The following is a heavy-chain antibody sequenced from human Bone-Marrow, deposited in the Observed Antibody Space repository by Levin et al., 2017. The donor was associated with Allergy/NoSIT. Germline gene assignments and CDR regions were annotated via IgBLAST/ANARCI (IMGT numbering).Heavy chain of an antibody. V-gene: IGHV3-30-3*01. CDR2: ISYDGSNK. D-gene: IGHD6-13*01. J-gene: IGHJ4*02. CDR1: GFTFSSYA. Sequence: PGESLKISCAASGFTFSSYAMHWVRQAPGKGLEWVAVISYDGSNKYYADSVKGRFTISRDNSKNTLYLQMNSLRAEDTAVYYCARADRSSSWYYWGQGTLVTVSS. CDR3: ARADRSSSWYY.